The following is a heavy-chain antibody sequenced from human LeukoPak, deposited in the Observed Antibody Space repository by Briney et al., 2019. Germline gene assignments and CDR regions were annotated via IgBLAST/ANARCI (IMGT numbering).Heavy chain of an antibody. CDR3: AKDSLAPRHYSSGWYGFDY. V-gene: IGHV3-30*18. J-gene: IGHJ4*02. D-gene: IGHD6-19*01. Sequence: GRSLRLSCAASGFTFSSHGMHWVRQAPGKGLEWVAVISYDGSDKYYGDSVKGRFTISRDNSKNSLYLQMNSLRTEDTALYYCAKDSLAPRHYSSGWYGFDYWGQGTLVTVSS. CDR2: ISYDGSDK. CDR1: GFTFSSHG.